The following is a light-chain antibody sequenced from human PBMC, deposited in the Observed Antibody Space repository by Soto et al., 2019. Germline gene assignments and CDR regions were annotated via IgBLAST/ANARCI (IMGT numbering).Light chain of an antibody. CDR2: GAS. J-gene: IGKJ4*01. CDR3: QQYGSSPRKLT. Sequence: EIVLTQSPGTLSLSPGERATLSCRASQSVSCSYLAWYQQKPGQAPRLLIYGASSRATGIPDRFSGSGSGTDFTLTISRLEPEDFAVYYCQQYGSSPRKLTFGGGTKVEIK. V-gene: IGKV3-20*01. CDR1: QSVSCSY.